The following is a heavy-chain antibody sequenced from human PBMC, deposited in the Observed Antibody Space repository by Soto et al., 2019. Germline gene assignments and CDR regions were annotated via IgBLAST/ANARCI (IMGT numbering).Heavy chain of an antibody. CDR1: GGSISSYY. D-gene: IGHD2-21*01. CDR2: VFYSGNT. CDR3: AREKFDVAPARFDP. J-gene: IGHJ5*02. V-gene: IGHV4-59*01. Sequence: SETLSLTCTVSGGSISSYYWSWIRQPPGKGLEWIGYVFYSGNTNYNPSLKSRVTISVDTSKNQFSLKLSSVTAADTAEYYGAREKFDVAPARFDPGGQGTLVTVSS.